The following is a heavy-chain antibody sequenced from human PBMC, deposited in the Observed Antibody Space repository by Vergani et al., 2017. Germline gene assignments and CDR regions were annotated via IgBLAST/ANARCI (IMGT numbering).Heavy chain of an antibody. D-gene: IGHD5-24*01. CDR3: ARVEMATEGPLHYYYGMDV. J-gene: IGHJ6*02. V-gene: IGHV4-59*01. CDR1: GGSISSYY. CDR2: IYYSGST. Sequence: QVQLQESGPGLVKPSETLSLTCTVSGGSISSYYWSWIRQPPGKGLEWIGYIYYSGSTNYNPSLKSRVTISVDTSKNQFSLKLSSVTAADTAGYYCARVEMATEGPLHYYYGMDVWGQGTTVTVSS.